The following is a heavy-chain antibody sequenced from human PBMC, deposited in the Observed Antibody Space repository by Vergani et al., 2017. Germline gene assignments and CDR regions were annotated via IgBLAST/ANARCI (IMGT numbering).Heavy chain of an antibody. J-gene: IGHJ6*02. Sequence: QVQLVQSGAAVKKPGASVKVSCKASGYTFTSNYMHWVRQAPGQGLEWMGIINHSGGSTSYAQKIQGRVTMTRDTSTSTVYMELSRLISEDTAVYYCAREGYSSGWYPQPDYYGMDVWGQGTTVTVSS. D-gene: IGHD6-19*01. CDR2: INHSGGST. CDR1: GYTFTSNY. CDR3: AREGYSSGWYPQPDYYGMDV. V-gene: IGHV1-46*01.